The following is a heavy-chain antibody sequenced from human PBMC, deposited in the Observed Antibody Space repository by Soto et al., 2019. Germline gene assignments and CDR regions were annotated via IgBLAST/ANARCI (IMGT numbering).Heavy chain of an antibody. CDR1: GFTFSSYA. D-gene: IGHD6-6*01. CDR2: ISGSGGST. CDR3: AKGRDMWQLGNWFDP. J-gene: IGHJ5*02. V-gene: IGHV3-23*01. Sequence: EVQLLESGGGLVQPGGSLRLSCAASGFTFSSYAMSWVRQAPGKGLEWVSAISGSGGSTYYADSVKGRFTISRDNSKNTRYLQMNSLRAEDTAVYYCAKGRDMWQLGNWFDPWGQGTLVTVSS.